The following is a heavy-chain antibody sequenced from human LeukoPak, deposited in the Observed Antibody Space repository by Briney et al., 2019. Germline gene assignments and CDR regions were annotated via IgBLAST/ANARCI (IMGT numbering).Heavy chain of an antibody. CDR1: GFTFSSYG. J-gene: IGHJ4*02. CDR3: ARPSGSSFDY. Sequence: GRSLRLSCAASGFTFSSYGMHWVRQAPGKGLEWVAFIRYDGSNKYYADSVKGRFTISRDNSKNTLYLQMNSLRAEDTAVYYCARPSGSSFDYWGQGTLVTVSS. D-gene: IGHD1-26*01. CDR2: IRYDGSNK. V-gene: IGHV3-33*01.